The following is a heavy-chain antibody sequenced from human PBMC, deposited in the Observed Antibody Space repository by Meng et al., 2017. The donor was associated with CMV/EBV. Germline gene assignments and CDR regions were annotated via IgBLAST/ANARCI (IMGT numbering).Heavy chain of an antibody. D-gene: IGHD3-10*01. CDR2: IKQDGSEK. J-gene: IGHJ3*02. Sequence: GESLKISCAASGFTFSSYWMSWVRQAPGKGLEWVANIKQDGSEKYYVDSVKGRFTISRDNAKNYLYLQMNSLRAEDTAVYYCARLFTDAFDIWGQGTMVTVSS. CDR3: ARLFTDAFDI. CDR1: GFTFSSYW. V-gene: IGHV3-7*01.